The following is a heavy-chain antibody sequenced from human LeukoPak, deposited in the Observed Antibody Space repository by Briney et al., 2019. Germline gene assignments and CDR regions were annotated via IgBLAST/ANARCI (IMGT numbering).Heavy chain of an antibody. D-gene: IGHD6-19*01. J-gene: IGHJ4*02. Sequence: GGPLRLSWAASGFTFSSNAIYCVRQAPGKGLEWVSAISGSGGSTYYADSVKGRFTISRDNSKNTLYLPMNSLRAEDTAVYYCAKGLNRGSGWYEVDYWGQGTLVTVSS. CDR1: GFTFSSNA. V-gene: IGHV3-23*01. CDR3: AKGLNRGSGWYEVDY. CDR2: ISGSGGST.